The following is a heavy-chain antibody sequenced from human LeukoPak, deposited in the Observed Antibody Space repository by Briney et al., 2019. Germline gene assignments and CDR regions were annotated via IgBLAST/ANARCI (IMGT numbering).Heavy chain of an antibody. D-gene: IGHD3-22*01. Sequence: GGSLRLSCAASGFTFSDYYMSWIRQAPGRGLEWLSYMSKSGGSTSYADPVKGRFTISRDNARNSLFLQLNSLRTEDTAVYYCARTDNHFDSSGYHWFFDLWGRGTLVTVSS. CDR1: GFTFSDYY. CDR2: MSKSGGST. CDR3: ARTDNHFDSSGYHWFFDL. J-gene: IGHJ2*01. V-gene: IGHV3-11*01.